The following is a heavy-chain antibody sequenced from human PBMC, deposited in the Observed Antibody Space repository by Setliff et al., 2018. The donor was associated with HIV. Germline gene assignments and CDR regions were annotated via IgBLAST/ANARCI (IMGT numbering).Heavy chain of an antibody. CDR3: ARPRQAIEAPGSAFDI. CDR2: IDPTDSYI. CDR1: GYIFTSNW. V-gene: IGHV5-10-1*01. Sequence: GESLKISCKGSGYIFTSNWISWVRQMPGKGLEWMGRIDPTDSYINYSPSLQRHVTISADKSISTAYLQWNTLKASDSAIYYCARPRQAIEAPGSAFDIWGQWTMVTVSS. J-gene: IGHJ3*02. D-gene: IGHD3-22*01.